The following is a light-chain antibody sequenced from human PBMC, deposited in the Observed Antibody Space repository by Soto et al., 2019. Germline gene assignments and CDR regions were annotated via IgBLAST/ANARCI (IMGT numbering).Light chain of an antibody. CDR1: SSNIGSKT. V-gene: IGLV1-44*01. CDR3: AAWDDSLNGVV. Sequence: QAVVTQPPSASGTPGQRVTISCSGSSSNIGSKTVNWYHQIPGTAPKLLIYSNSQRPSGVPDRFSGSKSDTAASLAISGLQSEDEANYYCAAWDDSLNGVVFGGGTKLTVL. J-gene: IGLJ2*01. CDR2: SNS.